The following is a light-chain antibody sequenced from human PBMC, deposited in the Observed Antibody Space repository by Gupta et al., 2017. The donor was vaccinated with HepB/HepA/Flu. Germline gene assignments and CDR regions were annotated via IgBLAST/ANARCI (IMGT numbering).Light chain of an antibody. CDR2: AKT. Sequence: SSELTPDPAVSVALGQTVRITCQGDSLRSYYASWYQQKPGQAPVLVIYAKTNRPSGIPDRFSGSSSGTTTSLTITGAQAEDEADYYCSSRDNSGNNLIFGGGTKLTVL. J-gene: IGLJ2*01. CDR1: SLRSYY. CDR3: SSRDNSGNNLI. V-gene: IGLV3-19*01.